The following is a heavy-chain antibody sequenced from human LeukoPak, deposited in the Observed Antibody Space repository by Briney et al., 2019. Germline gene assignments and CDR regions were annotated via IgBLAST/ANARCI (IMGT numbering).Heavy chain of an antibody. CDR1: GFTFSSYG. V-gene: IGHV3-30*18. J-gene: IGHJ4*02. CDR2: ISYDGSNK. CDR3: AKDLSFIYYDSSGYDY. D-gene: IGHD3-22*01. Sequence: GRSLRLSCAASGFTFSSYGMHWVRQAPGKGLEWVAVISYDGSNKYYADSVKGRFTISRDNSKNTLYLQMNSLRAQDTAVYYCAKDLSFIYYDSSGYDYWGQGTLVTVSS.